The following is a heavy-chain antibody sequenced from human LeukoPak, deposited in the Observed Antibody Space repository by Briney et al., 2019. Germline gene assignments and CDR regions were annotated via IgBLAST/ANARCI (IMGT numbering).Heavy chain of an antibody. Sequence: ASVKVSCKASGYTFTSYDIHWVRQATGQGLEWMGWINPDSDNTDYAQKFQARVTITRNTSISAAYMELSSLRSEDTAVYYCAIGAVGFDYWGQGTLVTVSS. CDR2: INPDSDNT. CDR1: GYTFTSYD. V-gene: IGHV1-8*01. CDR3: AIGAVGFDY. J-gene: IGHJ4*02. D-gene: IGHD6-19*01.